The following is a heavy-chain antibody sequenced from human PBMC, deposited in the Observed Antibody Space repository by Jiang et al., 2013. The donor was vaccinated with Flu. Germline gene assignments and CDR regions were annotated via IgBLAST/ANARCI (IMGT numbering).Heavy chain of an antibody. D-gene: IGHD6-19*01. J-gene: IGHJ5*02. Sequence: VQLVESGGGVVQPGRSLRLSCAASGFTFNTYPMHWVRQAPGKGLEWVAVISYDGNTKYFADSVKGRFTISRDNLKSMLYLQMNSLRVEDTATYYCAAAIGSGWNNVVNWFDPWGQGTLGHRLL. V-gene: IGHV3-30*01. CDR3: AAAIGSGWNNVVNWFDP. CDR1: GFTFNTYP. CDR2: ISYDGNTK.